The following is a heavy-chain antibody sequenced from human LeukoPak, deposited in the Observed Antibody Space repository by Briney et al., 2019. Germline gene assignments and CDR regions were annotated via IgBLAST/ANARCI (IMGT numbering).Heavy chain of an antibody. CDR3: ARDQSSSSWYYDAFDI. J-gene: IGHJ3*02. D-gene: IGHD6-13*01. CDR1: GYTFTSYY. CDR2: INAGNGNT. Sequence: ASVKVSCKASGYTFTSYYMHWVRQAPGQGLEWMGWINAGNGNTKYSQEFQGRVTITRDASASTAYMELSSLRSEDMAVYYCARDQSSSSWYYDAFDIWGQGTMVTVSS. V-gene: IGHV1-3*03.